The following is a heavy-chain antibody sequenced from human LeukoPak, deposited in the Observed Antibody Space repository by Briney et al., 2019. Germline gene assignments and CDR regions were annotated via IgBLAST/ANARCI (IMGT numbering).Heavy chain of an antibody. CDR1: GFTFSSYG. CDR3: ARARDIVVVVATYGMDV. Sequence: PGGSLRLSCAASGFTFSSYGMHWVRQAPGKGLEWVAVMSYDGTNIYYAESVKGRFTVSRDNSKNTLSLQMNSLRAEDTAVYYCARARDIVVVVATYGMDVWGQGTTVTVSS. V-gene: IGHV3-30*19. D-gene: IGHD2-15*01. J-gene: IGHJ6*02. CDR2: MSYDGTNI.